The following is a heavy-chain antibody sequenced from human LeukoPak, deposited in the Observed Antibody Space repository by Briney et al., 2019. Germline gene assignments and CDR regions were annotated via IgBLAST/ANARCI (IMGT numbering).Heavy chain of an antibody. J-gene: IGHJ4*02. D-gene: IGHD3-22*01. CDR3: AKDTYYYDSSGYEGPSFDY. CDR2: ISGDGGST. Sequence: GGSLRLSCAASGFTFDDYAMHWVRHAPGKGLEWVSLISGDGGSTYYADSVKGRFTISRDNSKNSLYLQMHSLRTEDTALYYCAKDTYYYDSSGYEGPSFDYWGQGTLVTVSS. CDR1: GFTFDDYA. V-gene: IGHV3-43*02.